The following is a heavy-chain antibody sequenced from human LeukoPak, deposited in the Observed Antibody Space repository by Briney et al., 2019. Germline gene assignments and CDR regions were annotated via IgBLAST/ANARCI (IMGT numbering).Heavy chain of an antibody. J-gene: IGHJ6*03. Sequence: SQTLSLTCTISGDSVSSTSGAWNWIRQSPSRGLEWLGRTYYRSKWHNDYAVSVKSRITINPDTSKNQFSLQLDSVTPEDTAVYYCVRGYYMDVWGKGTTVTVSS. CDR2: TYYRSKWHN. CDR3: VRGYYMDV. V-gene: IGHV6-1*01. CDR1: GDSVSSTSGA.